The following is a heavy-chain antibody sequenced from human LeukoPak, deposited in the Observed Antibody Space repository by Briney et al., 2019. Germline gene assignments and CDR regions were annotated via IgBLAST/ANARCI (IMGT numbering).Heavy chain of an antibody. CDR2: IYTSGST. D-gene: IGHD6-13*01. CDR3: ARLSIAAAGVYYYYYMDV. V-gene: IGHV4-4*09. CDR1: GGSISSYY. J-gene: IGHJ6*03. Sequence: SETLSLTCTVSGGSISSYYWSWIRQPPGKGLEWIGYIYTSGSTNYNPSLKSRVTISVDTSKNQFSLKLSSVTAADTAVYHCARLSIAAAGVYYYYYMDVWGKGTTVTVSS.